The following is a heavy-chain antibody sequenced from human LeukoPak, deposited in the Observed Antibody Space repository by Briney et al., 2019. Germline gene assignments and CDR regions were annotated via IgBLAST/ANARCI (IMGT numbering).Heavy chain of an antibody. J-gene: IGHJ4*02. D-gene: IGHD3-16*01. CDR3: ARFLAGGYDY. V-gene: IGHV3-11*01. Sequence: PGGSLRLSCAASGFTFSNFYMSWIRQAPGKGLEWVSDISGGGTIIRYTDSVKGRFTISRDNAKNSLFLQVNSLRAEDTAVYYCARFLAGGYDYWGQGTLVTVSS. CDR1: GFTFSNFY. CDR2: ISGGGTII.